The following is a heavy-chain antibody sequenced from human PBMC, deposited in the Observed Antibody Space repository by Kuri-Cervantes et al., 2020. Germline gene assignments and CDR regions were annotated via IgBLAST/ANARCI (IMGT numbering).Heavy chain of an antibody. Sequence: SLKISCAASGFTFDDYAMHWVRQVPGRGLEWVSGISWNSGTIGYADSVKGRFTISRDNAKNTLYLQMNSLRAEDTAVYYCARDFHSSSWYWVDWGQGTLVTVSS. CDR2: ISWNSGTI. CDR1: GFTFDDYA. J-gene: IGHJ4*02. D-gene: IGHD6-13*01. V-gene: IGHV3-9*01. CDR3: ARDFHSSSWYWVD.